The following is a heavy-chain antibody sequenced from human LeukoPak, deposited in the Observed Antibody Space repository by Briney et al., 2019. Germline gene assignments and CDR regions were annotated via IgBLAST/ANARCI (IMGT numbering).Heavy chain of an antibody. J-gene: IGHJ4*02. CDR3: ASDGYNGWGLVY. CDR2: INSDGSST. D-gene: IGHD5-24*01. Sequence: GGSLRLSCAASGFTFSSYWMHWVRQALGKGLVWVSRINSDGSSTTYADSVKGRFTISRDNAKNTLYLQMNSLRAKDTAVYYCASDGYNGWGLVYWGQGTLVTVSS. V-gene: IGHV3-74*01. CDR1: GFTFSSYW.